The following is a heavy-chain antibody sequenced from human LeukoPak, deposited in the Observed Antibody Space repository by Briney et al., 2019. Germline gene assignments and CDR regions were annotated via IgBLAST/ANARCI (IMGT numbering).Heavy chain of an antibody. CDR3: ARGRGVNY. CDR1: GFTFSSYW. CDR2: RKGDGSEK. Sequence: GGSLRLSCAASGFTFSSYWMTWVRQAPGKGLEWVANRKGDGSEKYYVDSVKGRFTISRDNAKNSVYLQMNSLRAEDTALYYCARGRGVNYWGQGTLVTVSS. V-gene: IGHV3-7*01. J-gene: IGHJ4*02.